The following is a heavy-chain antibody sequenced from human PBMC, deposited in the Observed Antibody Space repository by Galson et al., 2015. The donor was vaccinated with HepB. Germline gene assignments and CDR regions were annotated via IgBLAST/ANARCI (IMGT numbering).Heavy chain of an antibody. D-gene: IGHD3-22*01. V-gene: IGHV6-1*01. CDR3: ARGHYYDSTGAYYFDY. CDR1: GDSVSSNRAA. J-gene: IGHJ4*02. Sequence: CAISGDSVSSNRAAWNWIRQSPSRGLEWLGRTYYRSKWSSDYAASVKSRITINADTSKNQFSLQLNSVTLEDTAVYYCARGHYYDSTGAYYFDYWGPGTLVTVSS. CDR2: TYYRSKWSS.